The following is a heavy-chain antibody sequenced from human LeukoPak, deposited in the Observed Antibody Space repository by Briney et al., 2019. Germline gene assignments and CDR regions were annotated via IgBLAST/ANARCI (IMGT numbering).Heavy chain of an antibody. V-gene: IGHV3-9*01. D-gene: IGHD6-19*01. CDR2: ITWSNGEI. CDR1: GLTFDVYA. J-gene: IGHJ4*02. CDR3: AKSLRNGSGWASDY. Sequence: GGSLRLSCAAPGLTFDVYAVHWVRQAPGKGLEWVSGITWSNGEIAYADSVKGRFTISRDNAKNFLYLQMNSLRTEDTAVYYCAKSLRNGSGWASDYWGQGTLVTVSS.